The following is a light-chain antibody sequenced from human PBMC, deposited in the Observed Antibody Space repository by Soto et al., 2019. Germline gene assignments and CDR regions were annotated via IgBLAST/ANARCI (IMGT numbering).Light chain of an antibody. Sequence: DIQMTQSPSSLSASVGDRVTITCQASQDISNYLNWYQQKPGKAPKLLIYDASNFETGVPSRFSGSVSGTDFTFTISGLQPEDTAKYYCQQYENPLLTFGGGTKVEIK. CDR1: QDISNY. V-gene: IGKV1-33*01. J-gene: IGKJ4*01. CDR3: QQYENPLLT. CDR2: DAS.